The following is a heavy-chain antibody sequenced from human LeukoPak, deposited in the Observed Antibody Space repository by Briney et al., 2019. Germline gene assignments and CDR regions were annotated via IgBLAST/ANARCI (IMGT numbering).Heavy chain of an antibody. Sequence: SETLSLTCTVSGGSISGYYWSWIRQPPGKGLEWIGYIYHNGGTNYNPSLQSRLTISVDTSKNQFSLKLSSVTAADTAVYYCASYTPGGAHYFDYWGQGTLVTVSS. J-gene: IGHJ4*02. CDR2: IYHNGGT. D-gene: IGHD3-16*01. V-gene: IGHV4-59*12. CDR3: ASYTPGGAHYFDY. CDR1: GGSISGYY.